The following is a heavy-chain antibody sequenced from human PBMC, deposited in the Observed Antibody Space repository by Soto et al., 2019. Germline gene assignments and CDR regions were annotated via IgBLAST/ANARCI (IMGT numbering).Heavy chain of an antibody. CDR1: GFIFSTDT. CDR2: INGPSTAI. Sequence: PGGSLRLSCAGSGFIFSTDTMNWVRQAPGKGLEWLAYINGPSTAISYRDGVKGRVTISRANAKRSLFLQLDRLRDDDTAVYYCARSRDPGVHYGLDVWGPGTTVTVSS. V-gene: IGHV3-48*02. D-gene: IGHD2-8*01. J-gene: IGHJ6*02. CDR3: ARSRDPGVHYGLDV.